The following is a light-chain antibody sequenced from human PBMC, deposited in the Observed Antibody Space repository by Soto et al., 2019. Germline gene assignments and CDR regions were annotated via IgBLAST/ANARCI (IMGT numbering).Light chain of an antibody. J-gene: IGKJ1*01. Sequence: EIVLTQSPGTLSLSPGERATLSCRASQSVSSTYLAWFQQKPGQAPRLLIYGASSRATGIPDRFSGSGSGIDFTLTISRLEPEDFAVYYCQQYGISPPWTFGQGTKVEIK. CDR3: QQYGISPPWT. V-gene: IGKV3-20*01. CDR1: QSVSSTY. CDR2: GAS.